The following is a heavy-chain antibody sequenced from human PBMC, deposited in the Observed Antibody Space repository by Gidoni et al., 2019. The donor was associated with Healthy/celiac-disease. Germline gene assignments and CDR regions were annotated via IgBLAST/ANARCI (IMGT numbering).Heavy chain of an antibody. CDR2: IKQDGSEK. Sequence: EVQLVESGGGLVKPGGARRLYCAASGFTCRSDGMGWVRQAPGQGLEWVANIKQDGSEKYYVDSVKGRFTISRDNAKNSLYLQMNSLRAEDTAVYYCARDQGSSWYRVDAFDIWGQGTMVTVSS. J-gene: IGHJ3*02. CDR1: GFTCRSDG. D-gene: IGHD6-13*01. CDR3: ARDQGSSWYRVDAFDI. V-gene: IGHV3-7*03.